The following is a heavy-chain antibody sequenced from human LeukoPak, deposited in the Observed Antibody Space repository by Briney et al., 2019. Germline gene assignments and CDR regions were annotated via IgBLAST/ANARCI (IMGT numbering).Heavy chain of an antibody. CDR3: ARVHITMVRGVISYYFDY. V-gene: IGHV1-2*02. Sequence: GASVKVSCKASGYTFTGYYMHWVRQAPGQGLEWMGWINPNSGGTNYAQKFQGRVTMTRDTSISTAYMELSRLRSDDTAVYYCARVHITMVRGVISYYFDYWGQGTLVTVSS. CDR1: GYTFTGYY. D-gene: IGHD3-10*01. CDR2: INPNSGGT. J-gene: IGHJ4*02.